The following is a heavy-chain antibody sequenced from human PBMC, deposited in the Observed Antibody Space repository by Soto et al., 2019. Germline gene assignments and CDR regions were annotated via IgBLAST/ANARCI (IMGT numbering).Heavy chain of an antibody. D-gene: IGHD5-18*01. V-gene: IGHV3-33*01. CDR2: IWYDGRNK. J-gene: IGHJ2*01. Sequence: QVQLVESGGGVVQPGRSLRLSCAASGFTFSSYGMHWVRQAPGKGLEWGAVIWYDGRNKYYADSLQGRFTISRHNSKNTLYLQMNSLRAEDTAVYYCARDVRYSYGYPTWYCDLWGRGTLVTVSA. CDR1: GFTFSSYG. CDR3: ARDVRYSYGYPTWYCDL.